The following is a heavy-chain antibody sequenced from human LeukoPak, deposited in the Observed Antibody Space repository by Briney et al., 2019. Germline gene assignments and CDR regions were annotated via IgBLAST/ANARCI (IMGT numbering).Heavy chain of an antibody. CDR2: SGSGGDT. V-gene: IGHV3-23*01. Sequence: GGSLGLSCAASGFTFSSYAMNWVRQAPGKGLEWVSISGSGGDTYYADSVKGRFTISRDNSKNTLYLQMNSLRAEDTAVYYCAKARGATYGTYYFDYWGQGTLVTVSS. CDR3: AKARGATYGTYYFDY. CDR1: GFTFSSYA. J-gene: IGHJ4*02. D-gene: IGHD4/OR15-4a*01.